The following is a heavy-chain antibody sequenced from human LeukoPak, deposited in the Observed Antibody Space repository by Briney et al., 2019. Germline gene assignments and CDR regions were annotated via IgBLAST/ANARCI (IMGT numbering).Heavy chain of an antibody. CDR2: IYYSGST. D-gene: IGHD3-10*01. J-gene: IGHJ4*02. CDR1: GGSISSGNYY. Sequence: SETLSLTCTVSGGSISSGNYYWSWIRQYPGKGLEWIGYIYYSGSTYYNPSLKSRVTISVDTSKNQFSLKLSSVTAADTAVYYCARVRTMVRGVPFDYWGQGTLVTVSS. V-gene: IGHV4-31*03. CDR3: ARVRTMVRGVPFDY.